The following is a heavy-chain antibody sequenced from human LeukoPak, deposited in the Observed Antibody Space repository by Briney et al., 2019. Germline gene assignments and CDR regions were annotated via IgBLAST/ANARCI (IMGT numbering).Heavy chain of an antibody. D-gene: IGHD2-2*02. J-gene: IGHJ4*02. CDR3: AKGTGTSCYTAADY. Sequence: GGSLRLSCAASGFSFNNYAMSWVRQAPGKGLEWVSVICGSGSTSYCADSVKGRFTISRDDSRNMLFLQMNSLRVEDTAVYYCAKGTGTSCYTAADYWGQGTLVAVS. V-gene: IGHV3-23*01. CDR2: ICGSGSTS. CDR1: GFSFNNYA.